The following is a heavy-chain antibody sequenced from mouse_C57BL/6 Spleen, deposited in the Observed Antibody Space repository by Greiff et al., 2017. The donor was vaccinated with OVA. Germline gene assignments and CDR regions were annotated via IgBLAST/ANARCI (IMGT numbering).Heavy chain of an antibody. CDR2: INPSTGGT. J-gene: IGHJ1*03. D-gene: IGHD2-4*01. CDR3: ARYDYGDWYFDV. Sequence: EVQLQQSGPELVKPGASVKISCKASGYSFTGYYMNWVKQSPEKSLEWIGEINPSTGGTTYNQKFKAKVTLTVDKSSSTAYMQLKSLTSEDSAVYYCARYDYGDWYFDVWGTGTTVTVSS. V-gene: IGHV1-42*01. CDR1: GYSFTGYY.